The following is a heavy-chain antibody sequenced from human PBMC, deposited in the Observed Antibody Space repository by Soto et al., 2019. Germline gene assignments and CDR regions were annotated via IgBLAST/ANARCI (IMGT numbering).Heavy chain of an antibody. CDR3: ARDPPTMDV. CDR1: GYTFTSYG. CDR2: IRAYNGNT. V-gene: IGHV1-18*01. Sequence: QVQLVQSGAEVKKPGASVKVSCKASGYTFTSYGISWVRQDPGQGLEWMGWIRAYNGNTNSAQKLQGRATMTTDTSTRTAYLELRSLRADDRAVYSCARDPPTMDVWGQGTTVTVSS. J-gene: IGHJ6*02.